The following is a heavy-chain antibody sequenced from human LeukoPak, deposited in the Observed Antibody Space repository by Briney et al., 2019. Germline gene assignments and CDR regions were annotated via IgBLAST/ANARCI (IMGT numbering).Heavy chain of an antibody. J-gene: IGHJ4*02. CDR2: INPNSGGT. CDR3: ARDLIPIAVAADRNGVFDY. V-gene: IGHV1-2*04. D-gene: IGHD6-19*01. CDR1: GYTFTGYY. Sequence: GASVKVSCKASGYTFTGYYMHWVRQAPGQGLEWMGWINPNSGGTNYAQKFQGWVTMTRDTSISTAYMELSRLRSDDTAVYYCARDLIPIAVAADRNGVFDYWGQGTLVTVSS.